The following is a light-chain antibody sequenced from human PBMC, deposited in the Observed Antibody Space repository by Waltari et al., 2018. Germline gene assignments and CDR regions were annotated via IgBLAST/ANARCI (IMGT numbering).Light chain of an antibody. CDR2: YKSDPDK. CDR3: MIWHSSAWV. J-gene: IGLJ3*02. Sequence: QAVLTQPSSLYASPGASASLTCTLRSGINVVTSRIYWYQQKPGSPPQSLLRYKSDPDKQQGSGVPVRFAGSKDASANAGILLISGLQSEDEADYFCMIWHSSAWVFGGGTKLTVL. CDR1: SGINVVTSR. V-gene: IGLV5-45*03.